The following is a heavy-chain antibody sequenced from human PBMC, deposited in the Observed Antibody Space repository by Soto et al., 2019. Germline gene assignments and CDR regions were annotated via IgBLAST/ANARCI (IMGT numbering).Heavy chain of an antibody. J-gene: IGHJ4*02. D-gene: IGHD2-2*01. CDR3: ARVGTHGYCSTSSCSYDY. CDR1: GFTFSNYW. Sequence: PGGSLRLSCAVSGFTFSNYWMHWVRQAPGKGLVWVSRIDKDGGSTIYADSVKGRFTISRDNAKNTLYLQMNSPRAEDTAVYYCARVGTHGYCSTSSCSYDYWGQGTLVTVSS. V-gene: IGHV3-74*01. CDR2: IDKDGGST.